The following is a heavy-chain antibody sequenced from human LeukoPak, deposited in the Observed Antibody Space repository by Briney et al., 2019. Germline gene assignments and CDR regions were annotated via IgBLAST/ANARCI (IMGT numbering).Heavy chain of an antibody. D-gene: IGHD3-16*01. CDR3: ARHYGP. J-gene: IGHJ5*02. CDR2: INDSGST. Sequence: PSETLSLTCAVYGGSFSGNYWSWIRQPPGKGLEWIGEINDSGSTNYNPSLKSRVTISVDTSKNQFSLKLSSVTAADTAVYYCARHYGPWGQGTLVTVSS. CDR1: GGSFSGNY. V-gene: IGHV4-34*01.